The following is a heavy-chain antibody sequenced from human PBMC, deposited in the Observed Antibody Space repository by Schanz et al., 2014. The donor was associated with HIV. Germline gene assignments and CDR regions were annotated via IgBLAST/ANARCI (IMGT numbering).Heavy chain of an antibody. V-gene: IGHV3-30*18. CDR1: GFTFNNYG. D-gene: IGHD3-22*01. CDR3: AKDRNYYDSKYRGKGNYYYYYGMDV. Sequence: QVQLVESGGGVVQPGKSLRLSCAASGFTFNNYGMNWVRQAPGKGLEWVSLISYDGTKKYYADSVKGRFTISRDNSKNTLYLKMNSLRAEDTAVYYCAKDRNYYDSKYRGKGNYYYYYGMDVWGQGTTVTVSS. J-gene: IGHJ6*02. CDR2: ISYDGTKK.